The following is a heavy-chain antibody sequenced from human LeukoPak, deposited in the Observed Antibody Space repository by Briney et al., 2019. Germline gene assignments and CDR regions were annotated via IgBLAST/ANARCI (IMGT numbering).Heavy chain of an antibody. J-gene: IGHJ6*03. D-gene: IGHD3-10*01. Sequence: SVKVSCKASGGTFSSYAISWVRQAPGQGLEWMGGIIPIFGTANYAQKFQGRVTITADESTSTAYMELSSLRSEDTAVYYCARARQYYYGSGTGYYYYMDVWGKGTTVTISS. CDR3: ARARQYYYGSGTGYYYYMDV. V-gene: IGHV1-69*13. CDR2: IIPIFGTA. CDR1: GGTFSSYA.